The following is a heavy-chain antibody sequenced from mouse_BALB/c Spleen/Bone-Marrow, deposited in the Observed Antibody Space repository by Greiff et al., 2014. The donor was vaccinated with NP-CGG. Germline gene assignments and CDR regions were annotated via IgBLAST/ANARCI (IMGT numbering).Heavy chain of an antibody. D-gene: IGHD2-4*01. CDR2: IRSKSNNYAT. V-gene: IGHV10-1*02. J-gene: IGHJ4*01. Sequence: EVKLVESGGGLVQPKGSLKLSCAASGFTFNTYAMNWVRQAPGKGLEWVARIRSKSNNYATYYADSVKDRFTISRDDSQSMLYLQMNNLKTEDTAMYYCVRQNYDYSMDYWVKEPQSPSPQ. CDR3: VRQNYDYSMDY. CDR1: GFTFNTYA.